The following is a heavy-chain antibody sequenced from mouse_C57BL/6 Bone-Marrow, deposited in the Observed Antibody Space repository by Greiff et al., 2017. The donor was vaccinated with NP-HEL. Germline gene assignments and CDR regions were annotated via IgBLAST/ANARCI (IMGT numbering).Heavy chain of an antibody. Sequence: QVQLKQSGAELARPGASVKMSCKASGYTFTSYTMHWVKQRPGQGLEWIGYINPSSGYTKYNQKFKDKATLTADKSSSTAYMQLSSLTSVDSAVYYCELITTVVDLYFDVWGTGTTVTVSS. CDR3: ELITTVVDLYFDV. D-gene: IGHD1-1*01. V-gene: IGHV1-4*01. CDR2: INPSSGYT. J-gene: IGHJ1*03. CDR1: GYTFTSYT.